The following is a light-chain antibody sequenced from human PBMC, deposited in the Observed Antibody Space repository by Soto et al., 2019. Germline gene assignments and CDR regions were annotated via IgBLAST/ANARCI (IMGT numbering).Light chain of an antibody. Sequence: QSALTQPASVSGSPGQSITISCTGTSSDVGGYNYVSWYQQYPGKAPKLMIFDVSNRPSGVSDRFSGSKSDSTAFLTISGLQAEDEADYYCSSYTSSSTRLFGGGTKLTVL. V-gene: IGLV2-14*01. J-gene: IGLJ3*02. CDR2: DVS. CDR3: SSYTSSSTRL. CDR1: SSDVGGYNY.